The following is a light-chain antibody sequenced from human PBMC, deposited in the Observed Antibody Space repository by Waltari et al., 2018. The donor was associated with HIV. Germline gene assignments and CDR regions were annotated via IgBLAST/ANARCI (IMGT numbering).Light chain of an antibody. CDR2: GAS. Sequence: DIQMTQSPSSVSASVGDRVTISCRASQDISTWLAWYQQKPGKAPKLLIFGASSLQRGVPSRFSGSGSGTDFTRTISSLQPEDFATFTCQQASSLPLTFGGWTTVEIK. J-gene: IGKJ4*01. CDR1: QDISTW. V-gene: IGKV1-12*01. CDR3: QQASSLPLT.